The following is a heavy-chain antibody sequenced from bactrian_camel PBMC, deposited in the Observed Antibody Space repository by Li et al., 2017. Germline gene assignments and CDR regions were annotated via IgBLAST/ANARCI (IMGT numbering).Heavy chain of an antibody. J-gene: IGHJ4*01. D-gene: IGHD1*01. CDR2: LKSDGTT. CDR1: GFTFDDSD. Sequence: HVQLVESGGGSVQAGDTLRLSCTASGFTFDDSDMSWYRQTPGNECELVATLKSDGTTYYADTVKGRFTISQDNVKSTVYLQINGLKPEDTAMYYCAAGPNVGCYTGSWPSKYQGQGTQVTV. V-gene: IGHV3S55*01.